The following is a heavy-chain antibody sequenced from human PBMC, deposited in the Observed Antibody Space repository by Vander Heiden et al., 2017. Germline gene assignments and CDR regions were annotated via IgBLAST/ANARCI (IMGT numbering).Heavy chain of an antibody. CDR3: ARLGYCSGGSCYSLGLYAFDI. V-gene: IGHV1-69*01. J-gene: IGHJ3*02. CDR1: GGTFSSYA. Sequence: QLQLVQSAAAVKQPGSSLTVSCKASGGTFSSYAISWVRQAPGQGLEWMGGIIPIFGTANYAQKFQGRVTITADESTSTAYMELSSLRSEDTAVYYCARLGYCSGGSCYSLGLYAFDIWGQGTMVTVSS. D-gene: IGHD2-15*01. CDR2: IIPIFGTA.